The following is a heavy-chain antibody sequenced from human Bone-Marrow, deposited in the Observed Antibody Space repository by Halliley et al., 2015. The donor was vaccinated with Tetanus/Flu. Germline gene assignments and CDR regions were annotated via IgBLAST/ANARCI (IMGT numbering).Heavy chain of an antibody. V-gene: IGHV4-59*09. Sequence: WIGYFYYSGAPNYNPSLNSRVTISGDTSKNQFSLHLSFVTASDTAGYYCARGSFWIAYAFEDWGQGTLFTVSP. CDR3: ARGSFWIAYAFED. J-gene: IGHJ4*02. D-gene: IGHD3-3*01. CDR2: FYYSGAP.